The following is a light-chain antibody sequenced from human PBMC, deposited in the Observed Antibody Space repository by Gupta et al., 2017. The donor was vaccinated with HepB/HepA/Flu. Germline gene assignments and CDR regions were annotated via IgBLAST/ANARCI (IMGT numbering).Light chain of an antibody. CDR3: QQDDNLPIT. Sequence: DIQMTQSPSPLSASVGDRVTITCQASQDISNYLNWYQQKPGKAPKLLIYDASNLETGVPSRFSGSGSGTDFTFTISSLQPEDFATYYCQQDDNLPITFGQGTRMEIK. CDR1: QDISNY. V-gene: IGKV1-33*01. CDR2: DAS. J-gene: IGKJ5*01.